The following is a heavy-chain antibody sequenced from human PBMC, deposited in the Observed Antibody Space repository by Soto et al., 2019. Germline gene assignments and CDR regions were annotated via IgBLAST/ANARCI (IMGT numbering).Heavy chain of an antibody. CDR1: GGSISSGGYS. J-gene: IGHJ2*01. CDR2: IYHSGST. CDR3: ARDLGRLYGDYNHWYFDL. V-gene: IGHV4-30-2*05. D-gene: IGHD4-17*01. Sequence: ASETLSLTCAVSGGSISSGGYSWSWIRQPPGKGLEWIGYIYHSGSTYYNPSLKSRVTISVDTSKNQFSLKLSSVTAADTAVYYCARDLGRLYGDYNHWYFDLWGRGTLVTVSS.